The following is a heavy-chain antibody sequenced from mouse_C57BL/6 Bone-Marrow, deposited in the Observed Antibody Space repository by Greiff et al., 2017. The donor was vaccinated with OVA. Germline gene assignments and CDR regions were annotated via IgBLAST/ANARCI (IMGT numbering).Heavy chain of an antibody. CDR1: GYTFTSYW. CDR3: AETVVAEFDY. V-gene: IGHV1-53*01. D-gene: IGHD1-1*01. CDR2: ISPSNGDT. J-gene: IGHJ2*01. Sequence: QVQLQQPGTELVKPGVSVKLSCKASGYTFTSYWIHWVKQRPGQGLEWIGNISPSNGDTDYNEKFKNRATLTVDKSSSTAYIQLSSLTSEDSAVFYCAETVVAEFDYWGQGTTLTVSS.